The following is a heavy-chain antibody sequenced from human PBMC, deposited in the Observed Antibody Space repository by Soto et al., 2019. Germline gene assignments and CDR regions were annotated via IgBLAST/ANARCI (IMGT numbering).Heavy chain of an antibody. D-gene: IGHD3-22*01. CDR1: GFTFTSSA. J-gene: IGHJ4*02. V-gene: IGHV1-58*01. CDR3: AADPYYYDSSGPNTGGVFDY. Sequence: SVKVSCKASGFTFTSSAVQWVRQARGQRLEWIGWIVVGSGNTNYAQKFQERVTITRDMSTSTAYMELSSLRSEDTAVYYCAADPYYYDSSGPNTGGVFDYWGQGTLVTVSS. CDR2: IVVGSGNT.